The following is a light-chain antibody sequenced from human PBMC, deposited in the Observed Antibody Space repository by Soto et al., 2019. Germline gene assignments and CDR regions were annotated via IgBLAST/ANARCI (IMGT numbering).Light chain of an antibody. CDR3: EAWDGSLNVVL. J-gene: IGLJ2*01. CDR2: SNN. Sequence: QSVLTQPTSASGTPGQRVTISCSGGNSNIGTNTVNWYQHLPGSAPKLLIYSNNQRPSGVPDRFSGSKSGTSASLAISGLQPDDEADYYCEAWDGSLNVVLFGGGTQLTVL. V-gene: IGLV1-44*01. CDR1: NSNIGTNT.